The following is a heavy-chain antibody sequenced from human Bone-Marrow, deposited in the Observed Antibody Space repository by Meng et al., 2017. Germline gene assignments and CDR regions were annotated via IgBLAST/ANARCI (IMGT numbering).Heavy chain of an antibody. CDR1: GGSITSYF. J-gene: IGHJ6*02. V-gene: IGHV4-59*01. CDR2: IYFSGMT. CDR3: ARARTTSYPYFYSDAVDV. D-gene: IGHD1/OR15-1a*01. Sequence: GSLRLSCTVSGGSITSYFWSWIRQPPGKGLEFIGYIYFSGMTNYNPSLKSRVTMSVDIPKNQFSLTLRSVSAADTALYYCARARTTSYPYFYSDAVDVWGLGTTVTVSS.